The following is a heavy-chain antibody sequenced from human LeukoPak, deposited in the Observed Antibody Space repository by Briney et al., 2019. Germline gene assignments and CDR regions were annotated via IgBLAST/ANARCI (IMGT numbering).Heavy chain of an antibody. CDR3: ARDLGGGGYYYYYYMDV. Sequence: SETLSLTCTVSGYSISSGYYWGWIRQPPGKGLEWIGSIYHSGSTHYNPSLKSRVTISVDTSKNQFSLKLSSVTAADTAVYYCARDLGGGGYYYYYYMDVWGKGTTVTVSS. J-gene: IGHJ6*03. V-gene: IGHV4-38-2*02. CDR2: IYHSGST. D-gene: IGHD2-15*01. CDR1: GYSISSGYY.